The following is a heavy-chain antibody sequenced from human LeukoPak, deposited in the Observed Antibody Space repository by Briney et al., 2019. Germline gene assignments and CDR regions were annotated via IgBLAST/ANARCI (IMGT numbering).Heavy chain of an antibody. Sequence: GGSLRLSCVASGFRFGDYPINWVRQAPGKGLELVAHIRDTGVTRSYADSVKGRLTISRDNARNSMFLQMNSLRDDDTAIYFCVRDDVFAFDIWGQGTMVTVSS. CDR3: VRDDVFAFDI. CDR1: GFRFGDYP. CDR2: IRDTGVTR. V-gene: IGHV3-48*02. D-gene: IGHD5/OR15-5a*01. J-gene: IGHJ3*02.